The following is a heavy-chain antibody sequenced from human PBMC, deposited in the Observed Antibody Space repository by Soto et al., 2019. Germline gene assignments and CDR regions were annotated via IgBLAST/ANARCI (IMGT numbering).Heavy chain of an antibody. CDR1: GFTFTNYF. Sequence: QVQLVQSGTEVKKPGASVKISCKASGFTFTNYFFHWVRQAPRQGLEWMGIISPYDGSTNYLKSLQGRVTLTSDTTTSTVNIELSSLTSEDTAVYYCAKGDGRGTSGFYFCDDTDVWGHGTTVAVSS. V-gene: IGHV1-46*01. CDR2: ISPYDGST. D-gene: IGHD6-25*01. J-gene: IGHJ6*02. CDR3: AKGDGRGTSGFYFCDDTDV.